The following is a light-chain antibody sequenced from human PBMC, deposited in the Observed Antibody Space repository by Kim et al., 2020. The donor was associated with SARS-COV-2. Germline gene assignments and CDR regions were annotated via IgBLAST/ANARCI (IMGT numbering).Light chain of an antibody. J-gene: IGKJ2*01. CDR2: VAS. CDR1: QCVTSN. V-gene: IGKV3-15*01. CDR3: QQYNRWPPYI. Sequence: VSPGERAPLSCRASQCVTSNLACYQQRPGPAPRLLIYVASIRATGIPDRFSGSGSGTEFTLTISSLQPEDFALYYCQQYNRWPPYIFGQGTKLEI.